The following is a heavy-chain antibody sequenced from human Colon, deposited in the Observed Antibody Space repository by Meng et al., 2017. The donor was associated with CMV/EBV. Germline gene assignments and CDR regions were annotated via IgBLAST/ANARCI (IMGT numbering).Heavy chain of an antibody. CDR2: ISTTGSDI. D-gene: IGHD5-18*01. J-gene: IGHJ1*01. CDR3: VRHLEAGRNGYSEPF. CDR1: GFTFSSYG. Sequence: GGSLRLSCAASGFTFSSYGMNWVRQAPGRGLEWVASISTTGSDIYYADSVKGRFTLSRDNAKNSVFLQINSLRVEDTAVYYCVRHLEAGRNGYSEPFWGQGTLVTVSS. V-gene: IGHV3-21*01.